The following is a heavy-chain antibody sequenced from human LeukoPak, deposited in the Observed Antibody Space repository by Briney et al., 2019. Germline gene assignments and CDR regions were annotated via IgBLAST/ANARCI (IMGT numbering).Heavy chain of an antibody. Sequence: PGGSLRLSCAASGFTFCSYEMNWVRQALGEGLGWVSYISSSGSTIYYADSVKGRFTISRDNAKNSLYLQMNSLRAEDTAVYYCAELGITMIGGVWGKGTTVTISS. V-gene: IGHV3-48*03. D-gene: IGHD3-10*02. CDR2: ISSSGSTI. J-gene: IGHJ6*04. CDR1: GFTFCSYE. CDR3: AELGITMIGGV.